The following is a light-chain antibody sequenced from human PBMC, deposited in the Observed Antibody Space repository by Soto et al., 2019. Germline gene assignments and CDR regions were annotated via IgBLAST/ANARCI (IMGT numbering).Light chain of an antibody. CDR3: SSYAGSTTYVV. Sequence: QSVLTQPASVSGSPGQSITISCTGTTSDVGGYNYVSWYQHHPGKAPKFLIYDVSYRPSGVSDRFSGSKSGNTASLTISGLQAEDEADYYCSSYAGSTTYVVFGGGTQLTVL. CDR2: DVS. CDR1: TSDVGGYNY. V-gene: IGLV2-14*03. J-gene: IGLJ2*01.